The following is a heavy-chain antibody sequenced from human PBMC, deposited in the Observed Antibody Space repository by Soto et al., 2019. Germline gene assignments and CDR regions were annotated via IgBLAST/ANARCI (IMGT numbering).Heavy chain of an antibody. CDR3: ARAGGWELPPG. Sequence: EVQLVESGGGLVQPGGSLRLSCAASGFTFSSYSMNWVSQAPGKGLEWVSYISSSSSTIYYADSVKGRFTISRDNAKNSLYLQMNNLRAEDTAVYYCARAGGWELPPGWGQGTLVTVSS. D-gene: IGHD3-10*01. CDR2: ISSSSSTI. CDR1: GFTFSSYS. J-gene: IGHJ4*02. V-gene: IGHV3-48*01.